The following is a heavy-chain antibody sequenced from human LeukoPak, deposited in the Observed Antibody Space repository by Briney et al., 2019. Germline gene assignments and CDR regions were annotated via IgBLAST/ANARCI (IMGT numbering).Heavy chain of an antibody. CDR2: ITRSSAYI. CDR3: ARDDVAPTRGGMDV. Sequence: GGSLRLSCAASGFTFNTYSMNWVRQAPGKGLEWASSITRSSAYIYYADSVRGRFTISRDNAKNSLYLQMNSLGADDTAVYYCARDDVAPTRGGMDVWGQGTMVTVSS. CDR1: GFTFNTYS. V-gene: IGHV3-21*01. J-gene: IGHJ6*02. D-gene: IGHD1-1*01.